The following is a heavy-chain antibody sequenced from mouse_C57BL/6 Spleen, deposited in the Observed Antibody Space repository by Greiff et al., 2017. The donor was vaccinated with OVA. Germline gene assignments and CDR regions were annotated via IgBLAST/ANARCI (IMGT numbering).Heavy chain of an antibody. D-gene: IGHD2-1*01. CDR1: GYTFTDHT. CDR3: AMIYYGNYDYAMDY. CDR2: IYPRDGST. Sequence: VKLMESDAELVKPGASVKISCKVSGYTFTDHTIHWMKQRPEQGLEWIGYIYPRDGSTKYNEKFKGKATLTADKSSSTAYMQLNSLTSEDSAVYFCAMIYYGNYDYAMDYWGQGTSVTVSS. V-gene: IGHV1-78*01. J-gene: IGHJ4*01.